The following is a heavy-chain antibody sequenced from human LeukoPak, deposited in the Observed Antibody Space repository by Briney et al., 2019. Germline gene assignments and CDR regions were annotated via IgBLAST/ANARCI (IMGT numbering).Heavy chain of an antibody. Sequence: PSETXXLTCAVSGGSIGRXYWGWIXQXXGXGPEWIGIINYSGNTYYNPSLKSRVTLSVDTPKNQFSLKVSSVTAADTAVYYCARDGGTAAAGELDYWGQGTLVTVSS. CDR3: ARDGGTAAAGELDY. V-gene: IGHV4-39*07. D-gene: IGHD6-25*01. CDR2: INYSGNT. J-gene: IGHJ4*02. CDR1: GGSIGRXY.